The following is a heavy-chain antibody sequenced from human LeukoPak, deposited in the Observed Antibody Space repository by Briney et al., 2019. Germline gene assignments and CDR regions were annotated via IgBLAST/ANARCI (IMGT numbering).Heavy chain of an antibody. J-gene: IGHJ4*02. V-gene: IGHV4-30-2*01. CDR3: ARDLYGSSWYYYVDY. Sequence: SETLSLTCAVSGGSISSVGYSWSWIRQPPGKVLEWIGYIYHSGSTYYNPSLKSRVTISVDTSKNQFSLKLSSVTAADTAVYYCARDLYGSSWYYYVDYWGQGTLVTVSS. CDR1: GGSISSVGYS. D-gene: IGHD6-13*01. CDR2: IYHSGST.